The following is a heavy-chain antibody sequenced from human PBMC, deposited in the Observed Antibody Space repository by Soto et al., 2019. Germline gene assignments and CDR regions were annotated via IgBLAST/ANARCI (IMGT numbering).Heavy chain of an antibody. V-gene: IGHV3-23*01. J-gene: IGHJ2*01. Sequence: VGSLRLSGAASGFTLTRNAMVWVRQTPGKGLEWVSGVSNGGDYIFYADSVKGRFTISRDHSKNTLHLQMNSLSADDTAVYYCAKDNEPRGTNDWYFDLWGRGTRVTVSS. D-gene: IGHD2-8*01. CDR2: VSNGGDYI. CDR1: GFTLTRNA. CDR3: AKDNEPRGTNDWYFDL.